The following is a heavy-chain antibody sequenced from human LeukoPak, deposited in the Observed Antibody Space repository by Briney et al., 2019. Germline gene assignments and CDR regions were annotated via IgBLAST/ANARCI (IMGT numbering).Heavy chain of an antibody. V-gene: IGHV4-59*08. CDR3: ARHPFSAPFDY. D-gene: IGHD6-19*01. CDR2: VYQTGDT. Sequence: SETLSLTCTVSGGSMNNYYWSWFRRPPGKGLEWIAYVYQTGDTRYNPSLKGRLSISLDTSKNQFSLQLRSVTATDTAVYYCARHPFSAPFDYWGQGILVTVSS. J-gene: IGHJ4*02. CDR1: GGSMNNYY.